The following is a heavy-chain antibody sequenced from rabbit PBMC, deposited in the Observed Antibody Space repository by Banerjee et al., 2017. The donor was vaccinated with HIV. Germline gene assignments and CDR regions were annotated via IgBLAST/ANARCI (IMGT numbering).Heavy chain of an antibody. J-gene: IGHJ4*01. CDR2: IYTGSSGRT. CDR1: GFSFSSSYY. CDR3: ARDSGGSGGNPYGYYFSL. V-gene: IGHV1S40*01. D-gene: IGHD6-1*01. Sequence: QSLEESGGDLVKPGASLTLTCTASGFSFSSSYYMCWVRQAPGKGLEWIACIYTGSSGRTYYASWAKGRFTISSNNAQNTVDLQMNSLTAADTATYFCARDSGGSGGNPYGYYFSLRGQGTLVTVS.